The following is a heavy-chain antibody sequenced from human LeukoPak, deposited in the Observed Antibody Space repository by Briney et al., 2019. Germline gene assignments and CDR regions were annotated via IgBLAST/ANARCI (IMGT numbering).Heavy chain of an antibody. Sequence: DSVKGRFTISRGNSKNTLYLQMNSLRAEDTAVYYCAKHIAAAGPRYFQHWGQGTLVTVSS. J-gene: IGHJ1*01. CDR3: AKHIAAAGPRYFQH. D-gene: IGHD6-13*01. V-gene: IGHV3-23*01.